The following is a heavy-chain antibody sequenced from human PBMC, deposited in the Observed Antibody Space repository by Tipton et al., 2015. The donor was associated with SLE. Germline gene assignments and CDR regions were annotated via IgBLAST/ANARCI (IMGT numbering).Heavy chain of an antibody. CDR2: VRNDGRNT. Sequence: GSLRLSCAASGFTFSDYGIHWVRQGPGKGPEWVGFVRNDGRNTYYAESVRGRFTISRDNFKNTLLLQMSSLRVDDTAVYYCAKDRSNSWSGGDYWGQGTLVTVSS. V-gene: IGHV3-30*02. CDR1: GFTFSDYG. CDR3: AKDRSNSWSGGDY. D-gene: IGHD3-10*01. J-gene: IGHJ4*02.